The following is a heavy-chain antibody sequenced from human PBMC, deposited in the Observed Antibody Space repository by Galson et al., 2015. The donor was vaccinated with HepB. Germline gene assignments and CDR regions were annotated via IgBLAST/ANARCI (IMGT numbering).Heavy chain of an antibody. CDR1: GFMFGAYS. CDR3: ARVHEIPAQRYKYGYGMDV. Sequence: SLRLSCAASGFMFGAYSMNWVRQTPGKGLEWLSSIDSTSAYLYYADSVMGRFTISRDNAKNSLYLQMHSLRAEDPAVYFCARVHEIPAQRYKYGYGMDVRGQGTPVTVSS. V-gene: IGHV3-21*06. J-gene: IGHJ6*02. D-gene: IGHD1-14*01. CDR2: IDSTSAYL.